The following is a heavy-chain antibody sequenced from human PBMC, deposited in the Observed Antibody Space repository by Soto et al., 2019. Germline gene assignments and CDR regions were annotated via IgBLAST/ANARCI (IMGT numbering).Heavy chain of an antibody. CDR1: GGSISSGDYY. CDR2: VYISGTA. V-gene: IGHV4-30-4*01. D-gene: IGHD3-22*01. Sequence: QVHLQESGPGLVKPSQTLSLSCTVSGGSISSGDYYWSWIRQPPGKRLEWIWYVYISGTAYYSPFLKSRVIMSLDTPKNQYSLRLSSVTAADPAVYYCARVIPPHYSGMDVWGQGTTVNVSS. J-gene: IGHJ6*02. CDR3: ARVIPPHYSGMDV.